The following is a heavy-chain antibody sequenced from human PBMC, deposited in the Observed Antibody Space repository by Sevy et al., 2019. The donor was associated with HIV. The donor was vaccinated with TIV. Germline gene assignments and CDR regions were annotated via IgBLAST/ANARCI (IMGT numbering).Heavy chain of an antibody. Sequence: GGSLRLSCAASGFTFSSYGMHWVRQAPGKGLEWVAVISYDGSNKYYGSSVKGRFTISRDNSKNTLYLQMNSLRAEDTAVYYCAKWSMGGARWLQLGAFDIWGQGTMVTVSS. D-gene: IGHD5-12*01. V-gene: IGHV3-30*18. CDR3: AKWSMGGARWLQLGAFDI. CDR2: ISYDGSNK. J-gene: IGHJ3*02. CDR1: GFTFSSYG.